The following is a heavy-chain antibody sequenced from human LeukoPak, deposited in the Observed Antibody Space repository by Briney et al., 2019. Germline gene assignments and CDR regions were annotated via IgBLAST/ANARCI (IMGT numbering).Heavy chain of an antibody. V-gene: IGHV3-64*01. D-gene: IGHD6-19*01. CDR2: ISSNGGST. J-gene: IGHJ6*03. CDR1: GFTFSSYA. CDR3: ARGGIAVAGPYYYYMDV. Sequence: GGSLRLSCAASGFTFSSYAMHWVRQAPGKGLEYVSAISSNGGSTYYANSVKGRFTISRDNSKNTLYLQMGSLRAEDMAVYYCARGGIAVAGPYYYYMDVWGKGTTVTVPS.